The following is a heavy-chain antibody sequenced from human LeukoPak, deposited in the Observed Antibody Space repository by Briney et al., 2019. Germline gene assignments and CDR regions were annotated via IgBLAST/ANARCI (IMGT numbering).Heavy chain of an antibody. CDR1: GGTFSSYA. J-gene: IGHJ6*03. CDR2: IIPIFGTA. CDR3: ARAIDFHSSSWIRDYYYYYYMDV. V-gene: IGHV1-69*13. Sequence: SVKVSCKASGGTFSSYAISWVRQAPGQGLEWMGGIIPIFGTANYAQKFQGRVTITADESTSTAYMELSSLRSEDTAVYYCARAIDFHSSSWIRDYYYYYYMDVWGKGTTVTVSS. D-gene: IGHD6-13*01.